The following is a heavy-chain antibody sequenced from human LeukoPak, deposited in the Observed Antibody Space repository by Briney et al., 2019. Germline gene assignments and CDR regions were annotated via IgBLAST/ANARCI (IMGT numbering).Heavy chain of an antibody. Sequence: GASVKVSCKASGYTFTGYYMHWVRQAPGQGLEWTGWINPNSGGTNYAQKFQGRVTMTRDTSISTAYMELSRLRSDDTAVYYCARDLNSYGYGYFDLWGRGTLVTVSS. CDR1: GYTFTGYY. V-gene: IGHV1-2*02. J-gene: IGHJ2*01. CDR3: ARDLNSYGYGYFDL. D-gene: IGHD5-18*01. CDR2: INPNSGGT.